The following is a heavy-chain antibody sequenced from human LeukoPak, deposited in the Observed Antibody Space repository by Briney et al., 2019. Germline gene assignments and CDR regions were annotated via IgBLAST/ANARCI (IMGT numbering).Heavy chain of an antibody. Sequence: GGSLRLSCAASGFTFSSYAMSWVRQAPGKGLEWVSAISGSGGSTYYPDSVKGRFTISRENSKNTLYLQMNSLRAEDTAVYYCAKLPPVDIGWYFDYWGQGTLVTVSS. D-gene: IGHD3-9*01. J-gene: IGHJ4*02. CDR2: ISGSGGST. CDR1: GFTFSSYA. CDR3: AKLPPVDIGWYFDY. V-gene: IGHV3-23*01.